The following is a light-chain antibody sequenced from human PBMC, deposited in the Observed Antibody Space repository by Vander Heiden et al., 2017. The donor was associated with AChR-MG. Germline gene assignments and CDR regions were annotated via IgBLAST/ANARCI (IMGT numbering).Light chain of an antibody. CDR2: DVT. Sequence: QSALTQPPSASGSPGPSVTISCTGTSSDVGGCSYVSWFQQHPGKAPKLIIYDVTKRPSGIPDRFAGSKSGNTASLTVSGLQADDEADYYCSSCTGSNNLLFGGGTKVTVL. V-gene: IGLV2-8*01. CDR3: SSCTGSNNLL. J-gene: IGLJ2*01. CDR1: SSDVGGCSY.